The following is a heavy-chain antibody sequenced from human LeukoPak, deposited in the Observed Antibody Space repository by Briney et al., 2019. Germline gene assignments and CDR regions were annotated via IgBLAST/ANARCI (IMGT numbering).Heavy chain of an antibody. CDR1: GYTFTSYG. V-gene: IGHV1-18*01. D-gene: IGHD4-23*01. CDR2: ISAYNGNT. Sequence: ASVKVSCEASGYTFTSYGISWVRQAPGQGLEWMGWISAYNGNTNYAQKLQGRVTMTTDISTSTAYMELRSLRSDDTAVYYCARDGVVTDYYYYYGMDVWGQGTTVTVSS. CDR3: ARDGVVTDYYYYYGMDV. J-gene: IGHJ6*02.